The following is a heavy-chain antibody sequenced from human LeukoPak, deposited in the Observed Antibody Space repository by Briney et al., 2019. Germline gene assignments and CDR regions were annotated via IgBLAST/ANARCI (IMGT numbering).Heavy chain of an antibody. CDR1: GYTFTRYG. V-gene: IGHV1-18*01. CDR2: ISAYNGNT. CDR3: ARSFNNWNYLDY. D-gene: IGHD1-20*01. J-gene: IGHJ4*02. Sequence: ASVKVSCKASGYTFTRYGISWERQAPGPWLELMGWISAYNGNTNYAQKLQGRVTMTRNTSISTAYMELSSLRSEDTAVYYCARSFNNWNYLDYWGQGTLVTVSS.